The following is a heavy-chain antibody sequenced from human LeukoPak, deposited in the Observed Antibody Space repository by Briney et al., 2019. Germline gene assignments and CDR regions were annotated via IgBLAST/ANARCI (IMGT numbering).Heavy chain of an antibody. CDR3: ARNYYYDSSGYYYVEDYYYGMDV. Sequence: GGSLRLTCAASGFTFDDYGMSWVRQAPGKGLEWVSGINWNDGSTGYADSVKGRFTISRDNAKNSLCLQMNSLRAEDTALYYCARNYYYDSSGYYYVEDYYYGMDVWGQGTTVTVSS. D-gene: IGHD3-22*01. CDR1: GFTFDDYG. J-gene: IGHJ6*02. CDR2: INWNDGST. V-gene: IGHV3-20*04.